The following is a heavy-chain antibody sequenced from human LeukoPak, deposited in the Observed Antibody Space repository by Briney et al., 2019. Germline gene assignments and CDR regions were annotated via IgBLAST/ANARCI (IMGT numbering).Heavy chain of an antibody. V-gene: IGHV3-23*01. J-gene: IGHJ4*02. D-gene: IGHD5-18*01. CDR1: GFTFSSYA. CDR3: AKGWDVDTAIDY. CDR2: ISGSGGST. Sequence: PGGSLRLSCAASGFTFSSYATSWVRQAPGKGLEWVSAISGSGGSTYYADSVKGRFTISRDNSKNTLYLQMNSLRAEDTAVYYCAKGWDVDTAIDYWGQGTLVTVSS.